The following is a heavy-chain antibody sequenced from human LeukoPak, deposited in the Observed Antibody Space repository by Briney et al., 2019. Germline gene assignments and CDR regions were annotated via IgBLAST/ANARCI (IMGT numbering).Heavy chain of an antibody. D-gene: IGHD3-10*01. CDR1: GYTFTSYG. CDR3: AREGDYYGSGSYYNGYFDY. Sequence: ASVKVSCKASGYTFTSYGISWVRQAPGQGLEWMGWISAYNGNTNYAQKLQGRVTMNTERDTSTAYMELRRLRDDDTDVYYCAREGDYYGSGSYYNGYFDYWGQGTLVTVSS. J-gene: IGHJ4*02. CDR2: ISAYNGNT. V-gene: IGHV1-18*01.